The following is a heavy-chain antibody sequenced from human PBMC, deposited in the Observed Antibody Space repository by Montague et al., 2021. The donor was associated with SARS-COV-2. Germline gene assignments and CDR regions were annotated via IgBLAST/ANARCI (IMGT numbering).Heavy chain of an antibody. CDR2: IYWNDGE. J-gene: IGHJ4*02. Sequence: VKPTQTLRVICTFSGFSLDTRGAGVAWIRQPPGKALEWLATIYWNDGEHYNSSLKSRLTITKDTSKNQVVLTMTNMDPVDTATYYCAHSYGDYLFDYWGQGTLVTVSS. V-gene: IGHV2-5*01. D-gene: IGHD4-17*01. CDR3: AHSYGDYLFDY. CDR1: GFSLDTRGAG.